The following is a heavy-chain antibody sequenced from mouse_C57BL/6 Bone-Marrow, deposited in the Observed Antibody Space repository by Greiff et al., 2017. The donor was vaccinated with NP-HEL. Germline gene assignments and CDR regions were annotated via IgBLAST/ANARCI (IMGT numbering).Heavy chain of an antibody. CDR1: GYTFTSYG. D-gene: IGHD4-1*01. CDR2: IYPRSGNT. V-gene: IGHV1-81*01. J-gene: IGHJ3*01. Sequence: QVQLKESGAELARPGASVKLSCKASGYTFTSYGISWVKQRTGQGLEWIGEIYPRSGNTYYNEKFKGKATLTADKSSSTAYMELRSLTSEDSAVYFCAREDFWDVFAYWGQGTLVTVSA. CDR3: AREDFWDVFAY.